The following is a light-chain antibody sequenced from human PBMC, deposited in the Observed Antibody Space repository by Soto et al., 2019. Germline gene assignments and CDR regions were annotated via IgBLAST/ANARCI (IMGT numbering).Light chain of an antibody. V-gene: IGKV1-5*03. Sequence: DFQLTQAPSTLSASVGDRVTITCRASQSIGNWLAWYQQKPGKAPELLISKASTLESGVPSRFSGSGFGTEFTLTISSLQPEDFATYYCQQSYSSPPTFGQGTKVDI. CDR1: QSIGNW. J-gene: IGKJ1*01. CDR3: QQSYSSPPT. CDR2: KAS.